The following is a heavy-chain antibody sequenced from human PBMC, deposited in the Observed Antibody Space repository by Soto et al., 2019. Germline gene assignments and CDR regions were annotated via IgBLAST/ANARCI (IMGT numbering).Heavy chain of an antibody. D-gene: IGHD1-1*01. J-gene: IGHJ5*02. CDR2: IIPMFGKG. Sequence: QVQLVQSGAEVKKPGSSVKVSCKASGGSFSSYAISWVRQAPGQGLEWMGGIIPMFGKGNYAQKFQGRVTLVADESTTTAYMERCSLPSEDTAVYYCGLSPTGHPDNWFDPWGQGTLVTVSS. CDR3: GLSPTGHPDNWFDP. CDR1: GGSFSSYA. V-gene: IGHV1-69*12.